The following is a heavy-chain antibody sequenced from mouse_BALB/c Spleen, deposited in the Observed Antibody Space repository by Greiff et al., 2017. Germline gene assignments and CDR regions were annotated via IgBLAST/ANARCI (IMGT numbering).Heavy chain of an antibody. D-gene: IGHD1-1*02. V-gene: IGHV2-9*02. CDR3: ARDGALYGPAY. CDR2: IWAGGST. J-gene: IGHJ3*01. CDR1: GFSLTSYG. Sequence: VKLVESGPGLVAPSQSLSITCTVSGFSLTSYGVHWVRQPPGKGLEWLGVIWAGGSTNYNSALMSRLSISKDNSKSQVFLKMNSLQTDDTAMYYCARDGALYGPAYWGQGTLVTVAA.